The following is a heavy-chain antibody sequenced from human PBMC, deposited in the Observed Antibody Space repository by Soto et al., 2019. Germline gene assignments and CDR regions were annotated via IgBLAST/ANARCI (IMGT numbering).Heavy chain of an antibody. CDR2: ISGSDDST. CDR1: GFTFSSYA. D-gene: IGHD3-16*01. CDR3: ARGGTYYDYVWGSQQVDY. Sequence: PGGSLRLSCAASGFTFSSYAMSWVRQAPGKGLEWVSVISGSDDSTYYADSVKGRFTISRDNSKNTLYLQMNSLRAEDTAVYYCARGGTYYDYVWGSQQVDYWGQGTLVTVSS. J-gene: IGHJ4*02. V-gene: IGHV3-23*01.